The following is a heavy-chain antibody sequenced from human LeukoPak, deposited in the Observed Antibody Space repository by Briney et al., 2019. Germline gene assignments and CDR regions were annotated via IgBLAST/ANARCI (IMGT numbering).Heavy chain of an antibody. D-gene: IGHD3-22*01. CDR2: ICYTRST. CDR3: ARHFKAGPQWGGYYDSSGLRASNY. J-gene: IGHJ4*02. V-gene: IGHV4-39*01. Sequence: SETLSLTCTVSGGSISSSSYYWGWIRQPPGKRLGWIRSICYTRSTHYNPSLKITITISLATSKNQFPLKLSSVAAADTAVYYCARHFKAGPQWGGYYDSSGLRASNYWGQGTLVTVSS. CDR1: GGSISSSSYY.